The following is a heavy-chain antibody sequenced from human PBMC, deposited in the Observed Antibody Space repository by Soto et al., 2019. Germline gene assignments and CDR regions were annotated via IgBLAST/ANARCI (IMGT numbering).Heavy chain of an antibody. V-gene: IGHV3-64*01. CDR2: ISSNGGST. Sequence: PGGSLRLSCAASGFTFSSYAMHWVRQAPGKGLEYVSAISSNGGSTYYANSVKGRFTISRDSSKNTLYLQMGSLRAEDMAVYYCAKSAVSWYNWFDPWGQGALVTVSS. D-gene: IGHD6-13*01. CDR3: AKSAVSWYNWFDP. CDR1: GFTFSSYA. J-gene: IGHJ5*02.